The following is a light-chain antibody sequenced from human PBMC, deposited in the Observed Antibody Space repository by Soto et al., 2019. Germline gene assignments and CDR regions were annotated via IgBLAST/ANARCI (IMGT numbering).Light chain of an antibody. CDR3: AAWDDSLKGWV. J-gene: IGLJ3*02. Sequence: QSVLTQPPSASGTPGQRVTISCSGSSSNIGSHPVDWYQHLPGMAPKLLIYSTDQRPSGITDRFSGSKSGTSASLAISGLQSEDEADYYCAAWDDSLKGWVFGGGIKVTVL. V-gene: IGLV1-44*01. CDR1: SSNIGSHP. CDR2: STD.